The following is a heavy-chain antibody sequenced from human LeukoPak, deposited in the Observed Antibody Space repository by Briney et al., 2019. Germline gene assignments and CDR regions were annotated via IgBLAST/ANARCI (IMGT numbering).Heavy chain of an antibody. Sequence: SETLSLTCDVSGYSISSGHYWGWIRQSPGKGLEWIASMHNSGSTYFKSSLKRRVTISLDTPKNQTSLTLNSVTAADAAVYYCARHVYGRHQLQAYHFDYWGQGILVTVSS. CDR1: GYSISSGHY. J-gene: IGHJ4*02. CDR2: MHNSGST. D-gene: IGHD2-2*01. V-gene: IGHV4-38-2*01. CDR3: ARHVYGRHQLQAYHFDY.